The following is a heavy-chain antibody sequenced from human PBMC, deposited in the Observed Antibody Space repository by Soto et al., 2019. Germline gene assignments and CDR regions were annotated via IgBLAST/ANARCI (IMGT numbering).Heavy chain of an antibody. J-gene: IGHJ6*02. CDR2: IYYSGST. Sequence: SETLSLTCTVSGDSISSSSYYWGWIRQPPGKGLEWIGSIYYSGSTYYNPSLKSRVTISVDTSKNQFSLKLSSVTAADTAVYYCARHHDYYYYGMDVWGQGTTVTVSS. V-gene: IGHV4-39*01. CDR3: ARHHDYYYYGMDV. CDR1: GDSISSSSYY. D-gene: IGHD3-16*01.